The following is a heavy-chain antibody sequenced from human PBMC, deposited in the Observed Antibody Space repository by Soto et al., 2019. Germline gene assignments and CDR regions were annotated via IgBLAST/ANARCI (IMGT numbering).Heavy chain of an antibody. J-gene: IGHJ6*02. CDR1: GFTVSSNY. CDR2: IYSGGST. V-gene: IGHV3-53*02. Sequence: EVQLVETGGGLIQPGGSLRLSWAASGFTVSSNYMSWVRQAPGKGLDWVSVIYSGGSTYYADSVKGRFTISRDNAKNTLYLQMNGLGAEATAVYYCARHQSGSTAGTYYGMDAWGQGTTVTVSS. D-gene: IGHD3-10*01. CDR3: ARHQSGSTAGTYYGMDA.